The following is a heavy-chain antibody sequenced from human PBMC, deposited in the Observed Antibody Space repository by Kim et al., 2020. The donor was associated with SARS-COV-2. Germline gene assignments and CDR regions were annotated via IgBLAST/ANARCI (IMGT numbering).Heavy chain of an antibody. D-gene: IGHD3-10*01. Sequence: SETLSLTCTVSGGSVTSKNYYWSWIRQPPGKGLEWIGYIYYNGNTKYNPSLTSRVTISIDTSKNQLSLKLRSVTAADTAVYYCARDDGYGSGSYRFQNWGQGTLVTVSS. J-gene: IGHJ1*01. V-gene: IGHV4-61*01. CDR1: GGSVTSKNYY. CDR2: IYYNGNT. CDR3: ARDDGYGSGSYRFQN.